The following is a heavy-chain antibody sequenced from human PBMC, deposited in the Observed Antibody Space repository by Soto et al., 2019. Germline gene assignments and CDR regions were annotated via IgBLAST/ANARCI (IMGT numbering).Heavy chain of an antibody. Sequence: EVQLLESGGGLVQPGGSLRLSCAASGFTFSSYAMSWVHQAPGKGLEWVSAISGSGGSTYYADSVKGRFTISRDNSKNTLYLQMNSLRAEDTAVYYCAKDPPRYCSGGSCSGYWGQGTLVTVSS. V-gene: IGHV3-23*01. D-gene: IGHD2-15*01. CDR1: GFTFSSYA. CDR3: AKDPPRYCSGGSCSGY. CDR2: ISGSGGST. J-gene: IGHJ4*02.